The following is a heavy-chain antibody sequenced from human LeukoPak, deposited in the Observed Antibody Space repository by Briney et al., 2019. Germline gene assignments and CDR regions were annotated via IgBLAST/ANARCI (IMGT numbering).Heavy chain of an antibody. CDR3: ARDMYYYGSGSSPFDY. CDR2: IYTSGST. V-gene: IGHV4-61*02. Sequence: SETLSLTCTVSGDSISSGDYYWSWIRQPAGKGLEWIGRIYTSGSTNYNPSLKSRVTMSVDTSKNQFSLKLSSVTAADTAVYYCARDMYYYGSGSSPFDYWGQGTLVTVSS. D-gene: IGHD3-10*01. J-gene: IGHJ4*02. CDR1: GDSISSGDYY.